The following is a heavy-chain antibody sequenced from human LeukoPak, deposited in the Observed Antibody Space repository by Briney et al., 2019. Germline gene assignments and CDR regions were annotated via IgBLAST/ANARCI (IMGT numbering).Heavy chain of an antibody. V-gene: IGHV4-39*07. Sequence: SETLSLTCTVSGGSISSRSYWGWIRQPPGKELEWIGSIHYSGSTYYNPSLKSRVTISVDTSKNQFSLKLSSVTAADTAVYYCTRGSIAYYYMDVWGKGTTVTISS. CDR1: GGSISSRSY. J-gene: IGHJ6*03. CDR3: TRGSIAYYYMDV. CDR2: IHYSGST. D-gene: IGHD3-22*01.